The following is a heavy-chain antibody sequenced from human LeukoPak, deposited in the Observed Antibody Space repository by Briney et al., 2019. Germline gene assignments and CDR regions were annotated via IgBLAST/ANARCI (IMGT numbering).Heavy chain of an antibody. J-gene: IGHJ5*02. V-gene: IGHV4-39*07. CDR1: GGSITSSTDH. D-gene: IGHD3-10*01. Sequence: SETLSLTCTVSGGSITSSTDHWGRIRQPPGKGLEWIGSIYYTGTTYYNPSLRSRVSIFVDTSKNQFSLRLTFVNAADTAVYYCAREGLSMVRGVIPKEAWGWFDPWGQGTLVTVSS. CDR2: IYYTGTT. CDR3: AREGLSMVRGVIPKEAWGWFDP.